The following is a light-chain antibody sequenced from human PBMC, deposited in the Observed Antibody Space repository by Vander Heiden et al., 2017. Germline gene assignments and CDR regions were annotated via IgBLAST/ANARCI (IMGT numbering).Light chain of an antibody. CDR1: DSDVGAYNY. V-gene: IGLV2-14*03. CDR3: LSYSDTDTLLV. J-gene: IGLJ3*02. Sequence: QSALTQPASVSRSPGRSITISCTGGDSDVGAYNYVSWYQHHPGKAPKLIIYDVSHRPSGVSDRFSGSKSGNTASLTISGLQTEDEADYYCLSYSDTDTLLVFGGGTKVAVL. CDR2: DVS.